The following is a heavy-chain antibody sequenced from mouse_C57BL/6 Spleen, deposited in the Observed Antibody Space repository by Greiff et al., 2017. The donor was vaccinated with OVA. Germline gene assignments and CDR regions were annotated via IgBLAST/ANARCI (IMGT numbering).Heavy chain of an antibody. Sequence: QVQLQQPGAELVKPGASVKMSCKASGYTFTSYWITWVKQRPGQGLEWIGDIYPGSGSPNYNEKFKSKATLTVDTSSSTAYMQLSSLTAEDSAVYYCAAYYSNYSYAMDYWGQGTSVTVSS. D-gene: IGHD2-5*01. CDR3: AAYYSNYSYAMDY. J-gene: IGHJ4*01. CDR1: GYTFTSYW. CDR2: IYPGSGSP. V-gene: IGHV1-55*01.